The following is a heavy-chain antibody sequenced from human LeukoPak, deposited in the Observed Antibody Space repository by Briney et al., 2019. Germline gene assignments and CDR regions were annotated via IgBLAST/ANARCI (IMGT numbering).Heavy chain of an antibody. CDR2: IYHSGST. D-gene: IGHD1-26*01. V-gene: IGHV4-30-2*01. Sequence: SETLSLTCTVSGGSISSGGYYWSWIQQPPGKGLEWIGYIYHSGSTYYNPSLKSRVTISVDRSKNQFSLKLSSVTAADTAVYYCASALGATLDYWGQGTLVTVSS. CDR3: ASALGATLDY. CDR1: GGSISSGGYY. J-gene: IGHJ4*02.